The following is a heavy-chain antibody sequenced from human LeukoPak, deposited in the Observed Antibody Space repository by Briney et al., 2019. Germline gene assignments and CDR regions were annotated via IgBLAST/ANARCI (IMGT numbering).Heavy chain of an antibody. CDR3: AKDGYNGNYFDY. V-gene: IGHV3-43D*03. CDR2: ISWDGGST. Sequence: GGSLRLSCAASGFTFSDYYMSWIRQAPGKGLEWVSLISWDGGSTYYADSVKGRFTISRDNSKNSLYLQMNSLRAEDTALYYCAKDGYNGNYFDYWGQGTLVTVSS. CDR1: GFTFSDYY. D-gene: IGHD5-24*01. J-gene: IGHJ4*02.